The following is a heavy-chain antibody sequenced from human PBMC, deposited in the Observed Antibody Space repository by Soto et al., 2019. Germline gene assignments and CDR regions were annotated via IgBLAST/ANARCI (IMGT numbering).Heavy chain of an antibody. CDR2: INPSSGRT. CDR1: GNTFTSYY. CDR3: ARDRAPGWAYYYGMDV. Sequence: QVQLVQSGAEVKKPGASVKVSCKASGNTFTSYYMHWVRQAPGQGLEWMGIINPSSGRTGYAQKFQGRVNMTRDKSTSTVYMELSSLRSEDTAVYYCARDRAPGWAYYYGMDVWGQGTTVTVSS. J-gene: IGHJ6*02. V-gene: IGHV1-46*03. D-gene: IGHD1-26*01.